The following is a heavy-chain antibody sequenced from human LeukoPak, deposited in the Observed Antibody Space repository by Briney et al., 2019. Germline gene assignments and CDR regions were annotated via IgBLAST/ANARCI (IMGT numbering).Heavy chain of an antibody. D-gene: IGHD3-22*01. Sequence: GRSLRLSCAASGFTFSTYAMSWVRQAPGKGLEWVSAISGSGGRTFYADSVKGRFTISRDNSKNTLYLQMNSLRADDTAVYYCAKDYYALRDTPWFDIWGQGTMVTVSS. V-gene: IGHV3-23*01. CDR1: GFTFSTYA. J-gene: IGHJ3*02. CDR2: ISGSGGRT. CDR3: AKDYYALRDTPWFDI.